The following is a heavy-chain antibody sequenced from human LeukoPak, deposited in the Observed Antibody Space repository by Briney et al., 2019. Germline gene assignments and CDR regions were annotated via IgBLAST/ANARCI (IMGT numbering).Heavy chain of an antibody. CDR2: MSGSEDYI. D-gene: IGHD4-17*01. Sequence: GGSLRLSCAASGFTFTSYAMSWVRQAPGRGLEWVSAMSGSEDYIYYADSVKGRFTISRDNSKNTLYLQMNSLRDEDTAVYHCAKEVLDYEIPYWYFDLWGRGTLVTVSS. V-gene: IGHV3-23*01. CDR1: GFTFTSYA. J-gene: IGHJ2*01. CDR3: AKEVLDYEIPYWYFDL.